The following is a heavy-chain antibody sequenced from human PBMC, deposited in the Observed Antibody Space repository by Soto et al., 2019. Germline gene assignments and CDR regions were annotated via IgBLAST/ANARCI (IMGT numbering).Heavy chain of an antibody. CDR2: IKSKTDGGTT. D-gene: IGHD1-20*01. CDR1: GFTFSNAW. V-gene: IGHV3-15*07. CDR3: TTETEYLTYDY. Sequence: EVQLVESGGGLVKPGGSLRLSCAASGFTFSNAWMNWVRQAPGKGLEWVGRIKSKTDGGTTDYAAPVKGRVTISRDDSQNTVYLQMNSLKTEDTAVYYCTTETEYLTYDYWGQGTMVTVSS. J-gene: IGHJ4*02.